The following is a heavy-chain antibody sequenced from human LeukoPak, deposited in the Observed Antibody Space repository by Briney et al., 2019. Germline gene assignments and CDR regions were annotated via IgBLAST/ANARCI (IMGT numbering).Heavy chain of an antibody. J-gene: IGHJ2*01. D-gene: IGHD3-22*01. CDR3: ARNYYDSSAYYPQFDL. CDR2: INPNSGGT. Sequence: ASVKVSCKASGYTFTGYYMHWVRQAPGQGLEWMGWINPNSGGTNYAQKFQGRVTMTRDTSISTAYMELSRLRSDDTAVYYCARNYYDSSAYYPQFDLWGRGTLVTVSS. CDR1: GYTFTGYY. V-gene: IGHV1-2*02.